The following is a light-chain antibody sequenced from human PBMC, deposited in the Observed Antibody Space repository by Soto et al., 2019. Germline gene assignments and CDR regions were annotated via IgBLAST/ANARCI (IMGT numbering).Light chain of an antibody. Sequence: EIVLTQSPGTLSLSPGERATLSYRASQSVSSNLAWYQQKPGQAPRLLIHGATTRATGIPARFSGSGSGTEFTLTIGSLQSEDFAVYYCQQYNNWPRTFGQGTKVDI. CDR1: QSVSSN. CDR3: QQYNNWPRT. J-gene: IGKJ1*01. V-gene: IGKV3-15*01. CDR2: GAT.